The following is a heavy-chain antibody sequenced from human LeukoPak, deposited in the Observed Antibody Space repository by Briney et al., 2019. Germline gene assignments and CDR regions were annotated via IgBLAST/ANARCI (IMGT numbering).Heavy chain of an antibody. CDR2: IIPILGIA. D-gene: IGHD3-3*01. CDR1: GYTFTSYG. CDR3: ARDSTPRLEWSPYYYYYMDV. Sequence: SVKVSCKASGYTFTSYGISWVRQAPGQGLEWMGRIIPILGIANYAQKFQGRVTITADKSTSTAYMELSSLRSEDTAVYYCARDSTPRLEWSPYYYYYMDVWGKGTTVTVSS. J-gene: IGHJ6*03. V-gene: IGHV1-69*04.